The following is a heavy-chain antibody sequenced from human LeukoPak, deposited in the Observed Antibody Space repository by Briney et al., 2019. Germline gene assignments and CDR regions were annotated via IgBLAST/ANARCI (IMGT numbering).Heavy chain of an antibody. CDR2: IYYSGST. CDR1: GGSISSSSYF. Sequence: SETLSLTCTVSGGSISSSSYFWGWIRQPPGKGLEWIGSIYYSGSTYYNPSLKSRVTISVDMSKNQFSLKLSSVTAADTAVYYCARLFPLGYYDSSGYYYFDYWGQGTLVTVSS. J-gene: IGHJ4*02. V-gene: IGHV4-39*07. CDR3: ARLFPLGYYDSSGYYYFDY. D-gene: IGHD3-22*01.